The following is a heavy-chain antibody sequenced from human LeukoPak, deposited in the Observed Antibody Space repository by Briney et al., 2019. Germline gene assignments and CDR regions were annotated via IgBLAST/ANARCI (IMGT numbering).Heavy chain of an antibody. Sequence: GGSLTLSCAACGFTLNRYWMRWVRQARGKGLEGVANIKQGGSEKYYVDCVKGRFTIYRENEKNSLYLQMNSLRPEDTAVYYCARDGGSYYPYFYYYYMDVWGKGTTVTVSS. CDR1: GFTLNRYW. CDR3: ARDGGSYYPYFYYYYMDV. J-gene: IGHJ6*03. D-gene: IGHD1-26*01. CDR2: IKQGGSEK. V-gene: IGHV3-7*01.